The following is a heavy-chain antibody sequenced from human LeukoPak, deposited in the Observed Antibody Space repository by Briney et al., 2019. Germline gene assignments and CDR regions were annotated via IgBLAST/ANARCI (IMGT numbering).Heavy chain of an antibody. CDR2: IRYDGSNK. V-gene: IGHV3-30*02. CDR3: ARRLYSSFDY. Sequence: PGGSLRLSCAASGFTFSSYGMHWVRQAPGKGLEWVAFIRYDGSNKYYADSVKGRFTISRENSKNTLYLQMNSLRAEDTAVYYCARRLYSSFDYWGQGTLVTVSS. D-gene: IGHD6-13*01. J-gene: IGHJ4*02. CDR1: GFTFSSYG.